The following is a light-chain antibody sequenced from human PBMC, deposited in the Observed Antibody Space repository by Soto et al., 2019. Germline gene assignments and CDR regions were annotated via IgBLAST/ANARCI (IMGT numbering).Light chain of an antibody. CDR1: QSVTSTY. CDR3: QQYGNSLT. Sequence: EIVLTQSPGTLSLSPGQRATLSCRASQSVTSTYIDWYQQKSGQAPRLLIYGASVRATGIPDRFSGSGAVTDFTLTISRLEPEDFAVYYCQQYGNSLTFGGGTKVEIK. J-gene: IGKJ4*01. V-gene: IGKV3-20*01. CDR2: GAS.